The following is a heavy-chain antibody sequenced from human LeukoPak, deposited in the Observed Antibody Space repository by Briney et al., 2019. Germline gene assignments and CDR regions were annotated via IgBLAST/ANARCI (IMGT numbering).Heavy chain of an antibody. CDR3: ASTPDWNYLPGY. CDR2: ISSSSSYI. D-gene: IGHD1-7*01. CDR1: GFTFSSYS. V-gene: IGHV3-21*01. Sequence: GGSLRLSCVASGFTFSSYSMNWVRQAPGKGLEWVSSISSSSSYIYYADSVKGRFTISRDNAKNSLYLQMNSLRAEDTAVYYCASTPDWNYLPGYWGQGTLVTVSS. J-gene: IGHJ4*02.